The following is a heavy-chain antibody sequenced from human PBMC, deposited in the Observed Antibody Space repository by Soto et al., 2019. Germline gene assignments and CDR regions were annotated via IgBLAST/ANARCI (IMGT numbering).Heavy chain of an antibody. D-gene: IGHD4-4*01. Sequence: SETLSLTCAVYGGSFSGYYWSWIRQPPGKGLEWIGEINHSGSTNYNPSLKSRVTISVDTSKNQFSLKLSSVTAADTAVYYCARARLQKQKKYYYYYYMDVWGKGTTVTVSS. CDR1: GGSFSGYY. J-gene: IGHJ6*03. V-gene: IGHV4-34*01. CDR3: ARARLQKQKKYYYYYYMDV. CDR2: INHSGST.